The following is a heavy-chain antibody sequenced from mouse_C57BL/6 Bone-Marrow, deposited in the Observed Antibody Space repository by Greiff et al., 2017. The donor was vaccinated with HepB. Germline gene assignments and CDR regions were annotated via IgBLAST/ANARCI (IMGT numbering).Heavy chain of an antibody. CDR2: ISDGGSYT. J-gene: IGHJ3*01. V-gene: IGHV5-4*03. D-gene: IGHD4-1*01. Sequence: EVKLVESGGGLVKPGGSLKLSCAASGFTFSSYAMSWVRQTPEKRLEWVATISDGGSYTYYPDNVKGRFTISRDNAKNNLYLQMSHLKSEDTAMYYCARSNPGYWGQGTLVTVSA. CDR3: ARSNPGY. CDR1: GFTFSSYA.